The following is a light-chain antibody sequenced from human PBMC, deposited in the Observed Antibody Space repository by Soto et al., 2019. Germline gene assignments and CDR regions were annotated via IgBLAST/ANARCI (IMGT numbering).Light chain of an antibody. J-gene: IGKJ2*01. Sequence: DIQMTQSPSSLSASVGDRVTITCRASHDIKAFLNWYQQKPGRAPKVLIYAASYLQSGVPSRFSGSGSVTDFTLSVSSLQPEDSATYYCQQTYTTPYTFGQGTKLEVK. CDR3: QQTYTTPYT. CDR2: AAS. V-gene: IGKV1-39*01. CDR1: HDIKAF.